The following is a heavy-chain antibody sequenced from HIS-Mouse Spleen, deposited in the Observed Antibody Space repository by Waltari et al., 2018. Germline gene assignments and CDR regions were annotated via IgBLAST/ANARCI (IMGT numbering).Heavy chain of an antibody. V-gene: IGHV4-39*07. Sequence: GGSISSSSYYWGWIRQPPGKGLEWIGSIYYSGSTYYNPSLKSRVTISVDTSKNQFSLKLSSVTAADTAVYYCARAVWRIAVAGTFGAFDIWGQGTMVTVSS. CDR1: GGSISSSSYY. J-gene: IGHJ3*02. CDR3: ARAVWRIAVAGTFGAFDI. D-gene: IGHD6-19*01. CDR2: IYYSGST.